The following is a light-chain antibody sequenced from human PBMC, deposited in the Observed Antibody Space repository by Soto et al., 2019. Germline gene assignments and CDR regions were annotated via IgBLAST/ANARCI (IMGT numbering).Light chain of an antibody. J-gene: IGLJ2*01. Sequence: QSALAQPRSVSGSPGQSVTISCTGTSSDVGGYNYVSWYQQHPGKAPKLMIYDVSKRPSGVPDRFSGSKSGNTASLTISGLQAEDEADYYCCPYAGSYTFVVSGGGTKVTVL. V-gene: IGLV2-11*01. CDR3: CPYAGSYTFVV. CDR1: SSDVGGYNY. CDR2: DVS.